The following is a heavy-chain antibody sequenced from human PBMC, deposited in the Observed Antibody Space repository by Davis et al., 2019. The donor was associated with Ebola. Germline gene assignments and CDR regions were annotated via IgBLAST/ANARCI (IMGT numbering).Heavy chain of an antibody. Sequence: PGGSLRLSCAASGFTFSDYYMSWIRQAPGKGLEWVSYISSSGSTIYYADSVKGRFTISRDNAKNSLYLQMNSLRAEDTAVYYCARASPARRAWDYYYGMDVWGQGTTVTVSS. V-gene: IGHV3-11*01. CDR3: ARASPARRAWDYYYGMDV. J-gene: IGHJ6*02. CDR2: ISSSGSTI. D-gene: IGHD2-2*01. CDR1: GFTFSDYY.